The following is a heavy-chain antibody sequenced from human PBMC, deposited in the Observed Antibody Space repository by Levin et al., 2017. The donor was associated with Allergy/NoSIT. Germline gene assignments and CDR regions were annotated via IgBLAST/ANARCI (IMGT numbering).Heavy chain of an antibody. J-gene: IGHJ4*02. CDR2: ISGSGGST. V-gene: IGHV3-23*01. D-gene: IGHD6-19*01. CDR1: GFTFSSYA. CDR3: AKEAGGWYYFDY. Sequence: GESLKISCAASGFTFSSYAMSWVRQAPGKGLEWVSAISGSGGSTYYADSVKGRFTISRDNSKNTLYLQMNSLRAEDTAVYYCAKEAGGWYYFDYWGQGTLVTVSS.